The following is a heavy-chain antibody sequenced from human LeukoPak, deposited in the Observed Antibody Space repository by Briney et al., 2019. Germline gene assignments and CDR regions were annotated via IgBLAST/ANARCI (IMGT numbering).Heavy chain of an antibody. CDR3: AREGHRKLWGYYDSSGYPDY. CDR1: GFTFDDYG. Sequence: PGGSLRLSCAASGFTFDDYGMSWVRQAPGKGLEWVCGINWNGGSTGYADSVKGRFTISRDNAKNSLYLQMNSLRAEDTALYYCAREGHRKLWGYYDSSGYPDYWGQGTLVTVSS. D-gene: IGHD3-22*01. J-gene: IGHJ4*02. CDR2: INWNGGST. V-gene: IGHV3-20*04.